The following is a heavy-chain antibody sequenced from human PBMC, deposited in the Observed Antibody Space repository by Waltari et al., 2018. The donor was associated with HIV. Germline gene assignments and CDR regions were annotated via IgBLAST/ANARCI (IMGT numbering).Heavy chain of an antibody. CDR2: ISGSGGST. CDR1: GFTFSSYA. Sequence: AASGFTFSSYAMSWVRQAPGKGLEWVSAISGSGGSTYYADSVKGRFTISRDNSKNTLYLQMNSLRAEDTAVYYCAKDYGVRGYSYGPRDYWGQGTLVTVSS. D-gene: IGHD5-18*01. V-gene: IGHV3-23*01. CDR3: AKDYGVRGYSYGPRDY. J-gene: IGHJ4*02.